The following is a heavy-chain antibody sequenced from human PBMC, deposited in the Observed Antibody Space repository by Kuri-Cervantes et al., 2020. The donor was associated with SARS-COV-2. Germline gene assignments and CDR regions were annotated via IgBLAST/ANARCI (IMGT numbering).Heavy chain of an antibody. CDR1: GASISSYY. J-gene: IGHJ6*03. CDR3: ARTQLGMNMDV. Sequence: GSLRLSCAVSGASISSYYWNWIRQPAGKGLEWIGRVYTSGITNYNPSLKSRVTISVDTSKNQFSLKLSSVTAADTAVYYCARTQLGMNMDVWGKGTTVTVSS. D-gene: IGHD7-27*01. V-gene: IGHV4-4*07. CDR2: VYTSGIT.